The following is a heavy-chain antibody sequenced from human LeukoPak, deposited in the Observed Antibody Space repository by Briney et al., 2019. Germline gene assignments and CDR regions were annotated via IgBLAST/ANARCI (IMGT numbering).Heavy chain of an antibody. J-gene: IGHJ5*02. CDR1: GGSISSGGYP. V-gene: IGHV4-30-2*01. CDR2: IYHSGST. D-gene: IGHD3-22*01. CDR3: ARGLHPYDSSGYPTSVNWFDP. Sequence: ASQTLSLTCAVSGGSISSGGYPWRWIRQPPGKGLGRIGYIYHSGSTYYNPSLKSRVTISVDRSKNQFSLKLSSVTAADTAVYYCARGLHPYDSSGYPTSVNWFDPWGQGTLVTVSS.